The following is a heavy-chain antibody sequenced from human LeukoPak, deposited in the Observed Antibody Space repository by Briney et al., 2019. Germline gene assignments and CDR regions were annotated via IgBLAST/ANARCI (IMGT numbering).Heavy chain of an antibody. CDR1: GDSISYFY. Sequence: SETLSLTCSVSGDSISYFYWSWIRQAAGKGLEWIGRISGSGSTDYNASLKSRVTMSVDTSKNQLSLKVTSVTAADTAVYYCARRRQGMDVWGKGTTVTISS. CDR2: ISGSGST. J-gene: IGHJ6*03. V-gene: IGHV4-4*07. CDR3: ARRRQGMDV.